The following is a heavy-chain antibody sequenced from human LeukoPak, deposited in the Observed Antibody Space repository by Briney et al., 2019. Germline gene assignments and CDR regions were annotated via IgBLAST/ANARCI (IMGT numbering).Heavy chain of an antibody. CDR3: ARAMYYYDSSGHYHAEFFQD. CDR2: INHSGST. J-gene: IGHJ1*01. D-gene: IGHD3-22*01. Sequence: GSLRLSCAASGFTFSNAWMSWIRQPPGKGLEWIGEINHSGSTNYNPSLKSRVTISVDTSKNQFSLKLSSVAAADTAVYYCARAMYYYDSSGHYHAEFFQDWGQGTLVTVSS. V-gene: IGHV4-34*01. CDR1: GFTFSNAW.